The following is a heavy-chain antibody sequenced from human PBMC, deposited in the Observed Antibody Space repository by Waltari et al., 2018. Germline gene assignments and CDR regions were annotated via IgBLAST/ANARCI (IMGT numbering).Heavy chain of an antibody. CDR1: GYILRDYA. CDR3: ARGPYDSQSYYPDGLDV. V-gene: IGHV1-18*04. D-gene: IGHD3-10*01. Sequence: QVQLLQSGGDVREPGASVKVSCQASGYILRDYAVSWVRQAPGPGVEWMGWSSHYKDKREYDREFEGRVTMTIDTATSTAYMELRRLTPDDTAVYYCARGPYDSQSYYPDGLDVWGQGTTVTVSS. CDR2: SSHYKDKR. J-gene: IGHJ6*02.